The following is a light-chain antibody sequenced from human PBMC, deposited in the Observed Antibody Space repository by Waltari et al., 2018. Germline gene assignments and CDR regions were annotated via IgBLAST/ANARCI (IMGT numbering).Light chain of an antibody. J-gene: IGLJ1*01. CDR1: RAHIGAQFA. CDR2: AST. CDR3: QAYDTSLSGPYV. V-gene: IGLV1-40*01. Sequence: QSVLTQPPPVSGAPGQTVTIACTGTRAHIGAQFAVHGYQQLPGAAPKLTIYASTNRPCGIPDRFSGSRSGLSASLAITGLQPEDEADYYCQAYDTSLSGPYVFGGGTRVTVL.